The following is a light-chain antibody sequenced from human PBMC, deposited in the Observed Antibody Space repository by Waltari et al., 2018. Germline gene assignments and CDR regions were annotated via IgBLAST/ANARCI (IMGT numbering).Light chain of an antibody. CDR3: QEYGRSIMYP. CDR2: GAS. Sequence: SAIQSLTNRYLAFYQQKLGQAPRLFIYGASSSADGIPDRFIGCGSGTDFTLTISRLEPKGFAVYYCQEYGRSIMYPFGQGTTLEI. CDR1: QSLTNRY. J-gene: IGKJ2*01. V-gene: IGKV3-20*01.